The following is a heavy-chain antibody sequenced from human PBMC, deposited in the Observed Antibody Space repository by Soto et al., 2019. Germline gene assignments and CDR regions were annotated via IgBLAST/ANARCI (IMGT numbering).Heavy chain of an antibody. J-gene: IGHJ4*02. CDR2: ISGSDGSTT. CDR1: GLIFRNHA. CDR3: AYSSGSCYGRCLDY. Sequence: GGSLRLSCTASGLIFRNHAMSWVRQAPEKGLEWVSGISGSDGSTTNYADSVKGRFTISRDNAKNTLSLQMNSLRAEDAAVYYCAYSSGSCYGRCLDYWGQGTLVTVSS. D-gene: IGHD2-2*01. V-gene: IGHV3-23*01.